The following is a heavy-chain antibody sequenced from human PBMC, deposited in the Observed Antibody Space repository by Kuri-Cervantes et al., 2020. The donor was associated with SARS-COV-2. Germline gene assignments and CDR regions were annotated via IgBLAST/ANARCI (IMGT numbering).Heavy chain of an antibody. CDR3: ARGNGAVATSGYWYFDL. J-gene: IGHJ2*01. D-gene: IGHD6-19*01. V-gene: IGHV4-38-2*02. CDR1: GYSISSGYY. Sequence: SCTVSGYSISSGYYWGWIRQPPGKGLEWIGSIYHSGSTYYNPSLKSRVTTSVDTSKNQFSLKLSSVTAADTAMYFCARGNGAVATSGYWYFDLWGRGTLVTVSS. CDR2: IYHSGST.